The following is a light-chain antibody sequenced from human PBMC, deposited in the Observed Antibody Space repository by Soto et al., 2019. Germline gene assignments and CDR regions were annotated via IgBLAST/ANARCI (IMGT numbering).Light chain of an antibody. J-gene: IGKJ1*01. Sequence: EIVLTQSPGTLSLSPGERATLSCRSSQSVHRGYLAWSQKKPGQDPRLLIYGASSRATGIPARFSGSGSGTDFNLTISRLETEDFAIYYCQHQSNWLWTFGQGTKGDIK. CDR2: GAS. CDR1: QSVHRGY. CDR3: QHQSNWLWT. V-gene: IGKV3D-20*02.